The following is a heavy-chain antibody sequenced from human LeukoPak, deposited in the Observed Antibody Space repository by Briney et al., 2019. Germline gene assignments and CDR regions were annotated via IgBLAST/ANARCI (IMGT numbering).Heavy chain of an antibody. CDR3: ARDNDSRDPPHFDY. D-gene: IGHD3-16*01. J-gene: IGHJ4*02. Sequence: ASVKVSCKASGYTFTSYDINWVRQATGQGLEWMGWLNPNSGNTGYAQKFQGRVTMTRDKSTRTAYMELSSLRSEDTAVYYCARDNDSRDPPHFDYWGQGTLVTVSS. CDR2: LNPNSGNT. CDR1: GYTFTSYD. V-gene: IGHV1-8*02.